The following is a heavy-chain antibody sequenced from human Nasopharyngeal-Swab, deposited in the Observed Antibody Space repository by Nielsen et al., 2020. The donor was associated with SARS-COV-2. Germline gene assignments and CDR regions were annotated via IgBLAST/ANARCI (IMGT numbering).Heavy chain of an antibody. J-gene: IGHJ4*02. CDR3: ARQGGSGIDY. V-gene: IGHV5-51*01. Sequence: GGSLRPSCKGSGYSFTTYWIAWVRQMPGKGLEWMGIIYPGDSHTRYSPSFQGQVTISADKSIRTAYLQWSSLKATDTAMYYCARQGGSGIDYWGQGTLVTVSS. D-gene: IGHD3-10*01. CDR1: GYSFTTYW. CDR2: IYPGDSHT.